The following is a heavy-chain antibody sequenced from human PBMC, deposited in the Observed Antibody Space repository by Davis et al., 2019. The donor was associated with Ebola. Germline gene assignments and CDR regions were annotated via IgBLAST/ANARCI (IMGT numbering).Heavy chain of an antibody. CDR2: IKPHNGNT. CDR1: GYTFTNYG. CDR3: ARGLTPHDDYGAGD. V-gene: IGHV1-18*04. J-gene: IGHJ4*02. D-gene: IGHD4-17*01. Sequence: ASVKVSCKASGYTFTNYGITWVRQAPGQGLEWMGWIKPHNGNTNYAQNVQGRVTMTTDTSTSTAYMEVGSLKSDDTAVYYCARGLTPHDDYGAGDWGQGTLVTVSS.